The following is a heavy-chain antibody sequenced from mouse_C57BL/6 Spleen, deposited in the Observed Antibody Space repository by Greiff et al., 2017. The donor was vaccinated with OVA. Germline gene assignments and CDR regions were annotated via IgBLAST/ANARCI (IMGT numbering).Heavy chain of an antibody. Sequence: VQGVESGPGLVQPSQSLSITCTVSGFSLTSYGVHWVRQSPGKGLEWLGVIWSGGSTDYNAAFISRLSISKDNSKSQVFFKMNSLQADDTAIYYCARSRTGGYDAWFAYWGQGTLVTVSA. CDR1: GFSLTSYG. J-gene: IGHJ3*01. CDR3: ARSRTGGYDAWFAY. D-gene: IGHD2-2*01. CDR2: IWSGGST. V-gene: IGHV2-2*01.